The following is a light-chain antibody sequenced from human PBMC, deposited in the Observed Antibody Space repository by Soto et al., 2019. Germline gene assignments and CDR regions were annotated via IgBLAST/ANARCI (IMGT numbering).Light chain of an antibody. V-gene: IGKV1-5*03. J-gene: IGKJ1*01. CDR3: QQYGSSPET. CDR2: KAS. CDR1: QSISSW. Sequence: IQMTQSPSTLSASVGDRVTITCRASQSISSWLAWYQQKPGKAPKALIYKASNLESGVPSRFRGSGSGTEFTLTISRLEPEDFAVYYCQQYGSSPETFGQGTKVDIK.